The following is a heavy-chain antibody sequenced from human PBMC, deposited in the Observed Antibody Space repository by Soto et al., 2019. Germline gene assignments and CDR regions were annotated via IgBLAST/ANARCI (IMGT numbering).Heavy chain of an antibody. CDR1: GGTFSSYA. V-gene: IGHV1-69*01. D-gene: IGHD6-13*01. Sequence: QVQLVQSGAEVKKPGSSVKVSCKASGGTFSSYAISWVRQAPGQGLEWMGGIIPIFGTANYAQKFQGRVTITADESTSTAYMELSSLRSEDTAVYYCASRLSGYSSSWYEGPFDYXXXXTXVTVSS. CDR2: IIPIFGTA. CDR3: ASRLSGYSSSWYEGPFDY. J-gene: IGHJ4*01.